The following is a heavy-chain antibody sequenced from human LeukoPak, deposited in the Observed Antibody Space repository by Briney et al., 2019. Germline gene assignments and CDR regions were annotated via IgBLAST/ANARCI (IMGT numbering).Heavy chain of an antibody. V-gene: IGHV1-8*03. J-gene: IGHJ4*02. D-gene: IGHD5-12*01. CDR2: MNPNSGNT. CDR3: ARGRWPRRDFDY. CDR1: GYTFTSYD. Sequence: GASVKVSCKASGYTFTSYDINWVRQATGQGLEWMGWMNPNSGNTGYAQKFQGRVTITRNTSISTAYMELSSLRSEDTAVYYCARGRWPRRDFDYWGQGTLVTVSS.